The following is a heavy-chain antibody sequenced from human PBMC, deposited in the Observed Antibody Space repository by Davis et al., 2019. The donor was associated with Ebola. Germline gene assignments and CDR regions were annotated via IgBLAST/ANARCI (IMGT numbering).Heavy chain of an antibody. V-gene: IGHV4-39*01. Sequence: MPSETLSLTCSVSGGSISSGRYYWGWIRQPPGKGLAWIGSINYSGNTFYNPSLKSRVTISVDTSKNQFSLRLSTVTAADTAVYYCARGESIVLVPAANTSFYYYYGMDVWGQGTTVTVSS. CDR3: ARGESIVLVPAANTSFYYYYGMDV. D-gene: IGHD2-2*01. CDR2: INYSGNT. CDR1: GGSISSGRYY. J-gene: IGHJ6*02.